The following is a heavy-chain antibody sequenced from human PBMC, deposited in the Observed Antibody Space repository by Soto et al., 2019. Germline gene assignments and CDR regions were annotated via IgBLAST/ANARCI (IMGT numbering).Heavy chain of an antibody. CDR3: ATLTADYYYYYYMDV. D-gene: IGHD2-8*01. CDR1: WFTGSSNY. V-gene: IGHV3-53*04. CDR2: IYSGGST. J-gene: IGHJ6*03. Sequence: GGSLRLSCAASWFTGSSNYRSWVRQDQGKGLEWVSVIYSGGSTYYADSVKGRFTISRHNSKNTLYLQMNSLRAEDTAVYYCATLTADYYYYYYMDVWGKGTTVTVSS.